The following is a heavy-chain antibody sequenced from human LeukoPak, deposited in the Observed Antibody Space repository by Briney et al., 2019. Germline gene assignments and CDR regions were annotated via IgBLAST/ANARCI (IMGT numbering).Heavy chain of an antibody. Sequence: GGSLRLSCAASGFTFSSYWMSWVRQAPGKGLEWVSSISSSSYIYYADSVKGRFTISRDNAKNSLYLQMNSLRAEDTAVYYCAREGGSYRDYWGQGTLVTVSS. CDR1: GFTFSSYW. CDR3: AREGGSYRDY. J-gene: IGHJ4*02. CDR2: ISSSSYI. V-gene: IGHV3-21*01. D-gene: IGHD3-16*02.